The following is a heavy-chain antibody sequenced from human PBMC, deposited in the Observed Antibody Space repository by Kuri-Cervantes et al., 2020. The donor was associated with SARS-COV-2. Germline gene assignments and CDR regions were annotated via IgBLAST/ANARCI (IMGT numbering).Heavy chain of an antibody. CDR2: ISWNSGSI. V-gene: IGHV3-9*01. CDR3: ASSPVAAPFGAFDI. J-gene: IGHJ3*02. Sequence: SLRLSCAASGFTFDDYAMHWVRQAPGKGLEWVSGISWNSGSIGYADSVKGRFTISRDNSKNTLYLQMNSLRAEDTAVYYCASSPVAAPFGAFDIWGQGTMVTVSS. D-gene: IGHD6-19*01. CDR1: GFTFDDYA.